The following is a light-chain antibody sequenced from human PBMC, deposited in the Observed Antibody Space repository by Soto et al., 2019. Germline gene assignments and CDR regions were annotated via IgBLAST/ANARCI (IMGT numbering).Light chain of an antibody. CDR3: QQRSNWPLT. Sequence: ESVLAESRVTASFCACGISTLSFCASQSVSSNYLAWYQQKPGQAPRLLIYGASTRATGIPDRFSGSGSGTDFTLTISSLEPEDFAVYYCQQRSNWPLTFGGGTKVDIK. CDR2: GAS. CDR1: QSVSSNY. V-gene: IGKV3D-20*02. J-gene: IGKJ4*01.